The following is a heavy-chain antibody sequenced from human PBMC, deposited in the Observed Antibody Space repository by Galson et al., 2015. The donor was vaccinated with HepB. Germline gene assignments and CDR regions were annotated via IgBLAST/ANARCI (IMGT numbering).Heavy chain of an antibody. D-gene: IGHD3-9*01. V-gene: IGHV3-30*04. CDR2: ISYDGSNK. Sequence: SLRLSCAASGFTFSSYAMHWVRQAPGKGLEWVAVISYDGSNKYYADSVKGRFTISRDNSKNTLYLQMNSLRAEDTAVYYCARDYNYYDILTGYYRFYGPRDYWGQGTLVTVSS. CDR3: ARDYNYYDILTGYYRFYGPRDY. CDR1: GFTFSSYA. J-gene: IGHJ4*02.